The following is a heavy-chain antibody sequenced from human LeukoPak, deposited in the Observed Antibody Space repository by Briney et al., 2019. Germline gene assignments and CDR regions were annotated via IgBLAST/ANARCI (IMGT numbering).Heavy chain of an antibody. J-gene: IGHJ4*02. CDR1: GFTFSSYA. CDR3: AKDLGIAAAGPLFG. V-gene: IGHV3-23*01. Sequence: PGRSLRLSCAASGFTFSSYAMSWVRQAPGKGLEWVSAISGSGGSTYYADSVKGRFTISRDNSKNTLYLQMNSLRAEDTAVYYCAKDLGIAAAGPLFGWGQGTLVTVSS. CDR2: ISGSGGST. D-gene: IGHD6-13*01.